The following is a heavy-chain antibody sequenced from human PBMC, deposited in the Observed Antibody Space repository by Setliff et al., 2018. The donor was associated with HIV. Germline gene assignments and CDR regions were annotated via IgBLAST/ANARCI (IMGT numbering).Heavy chain of an antibody. Sequence: GASVKVSCKTSGYMFNIYYMHWVRQVPGQGLEWMGWSNPNTGGTKYAQKFQGRVTMTMDTSTTTAYMELSGLKSDDTAVYYYARDHVVCSGGTCRSDDPYYYYYMNVWGQGTTVTVSS. CDR2: SNPNTGGT. J-gene: IGHJ6*03. CDR3: ARDHVVCSGGTCRSDDPYYYYYMNV. D-gene: IGHD2-15*01. CDR1: GYMFNIYY. V-gene: IGHV1-2*02.